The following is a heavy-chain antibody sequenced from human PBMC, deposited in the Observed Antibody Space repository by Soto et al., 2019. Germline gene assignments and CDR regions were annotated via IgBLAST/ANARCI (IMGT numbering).Heavy chain of an antibody. CDR1: GFILRNYW. CDR2: IKEDGSEK. V-gene: IGHV3-7*03. D-gene: IGHD3-16*02. Sequence: EVQLVESGGGLVQPGGSLRLSCADSGFILRNYWMSWVRQAPGMGLQWVASIKEDGSEKYYVDPVKGRFTISRENAKNSLYLXXXSLRAEDTAVYYCARYRSLDPWGQGILVTVSS. J-gene: IGHJ5*02. CDR3: ARYRSLDP.